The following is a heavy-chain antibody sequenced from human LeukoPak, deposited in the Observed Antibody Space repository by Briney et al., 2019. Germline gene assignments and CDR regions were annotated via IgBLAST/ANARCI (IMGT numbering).Heavy chain of an antibody. V-gene: IGHV4-4*02. Sequence: PAETLALTYDVSGGSISSSNWWSGIRPPPRKGLEGIGETYHSGSTYSNPSLQSRVTISVDNPKNNFSLRLTTVTAADTAVYHCARTAAEYSTSWIDAWGQGTLVIVSS. J-gene: IGHJ5*02. CDR3: ARTAAEYSTSWIDA. D-gene: IGHD6-6*01. CDR2: TYHSGST. CDR1: GGSISSSNW.